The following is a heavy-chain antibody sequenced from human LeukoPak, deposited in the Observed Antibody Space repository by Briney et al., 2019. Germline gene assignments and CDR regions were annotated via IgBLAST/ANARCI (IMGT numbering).Heavy chain of an antibody. CDR2: IYPGDSDT. V-gene: IGHV5-51*01. J-gene: IGHJ4*02. CDR3: ATRDDDCGSTSCHDY. Sequence: GESLKISCKGSGYSFTSYWIGWVRQMPGKGLGWMGIIYPGDSDTRYSPSFQGQVTISADKSISTAYLQWSSLKASDTAMYYCATRDDDCGSTSCHDYWGQGTLVTVSS. D-gene: IGHD2-2*01. CDR1: GYSFTSYW.